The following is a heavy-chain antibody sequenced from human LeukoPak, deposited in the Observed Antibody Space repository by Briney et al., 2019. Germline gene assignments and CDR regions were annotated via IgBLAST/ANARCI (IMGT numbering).Heavy chain of an antibody. D-gene: IGHD2-15*01. CDR3: VRGGLPNAFDI. Sequence: GGSLRLSCAASGFTFSDYYMSWIRQAPGKGLEWVSYISSSSSYTNYADSVKGRFTISRDNAKNTLYLQMNSLRAEDTAVYYCVRGGLPNAFDIWGQGTMVTASS. V-gene: IGHV3-11*06. J-gene: IGHJ3*02. CDR1: GFTFSDYY. CDR2: ISSSSSYT.